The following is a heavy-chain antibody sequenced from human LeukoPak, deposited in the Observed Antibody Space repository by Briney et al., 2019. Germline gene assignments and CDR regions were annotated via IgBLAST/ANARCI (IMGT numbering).Heavy chain of an antibody. J-gene: IGHJ4*02. CDR2: INPSGGST. CDR3: ARAVTVRPTGLHFDY. CDR1: GGTFSSYA. V-gene: IGHV1-46*01. Sequence: ASVKVSCKASGGTFSSYAISWVRQAPGQGLEWMGIINPSGGSTSYAQKFQGRVTMTRDTSTSTVYMELSSLRSEDTAVYYCARAVTVRPTGLHFDYWGQGTLVTVSS. D-gene: IGHD1-14*01.